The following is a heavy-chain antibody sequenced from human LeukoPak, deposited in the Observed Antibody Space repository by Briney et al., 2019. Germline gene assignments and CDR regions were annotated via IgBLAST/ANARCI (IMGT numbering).Heavy chain of an antibody. CDR3: AKAAEGNAFDY. D-gene: IGHD1-1*01. Sequence: GGPLRLSCAASGFTFSSYGMHWVRQAPGKGLEWVAVISYDGSNKYYADSVKGRFTISRDNSKNTLYLQMNSLRAEDTAVYYCAKAAEGNAFDYWGQGTLVTVSS. CDR1: GFTFSSYG. CDR2: ISYDGSNK. J-gene: IGHJ4*02. V-gene: IGHV3-30*18.